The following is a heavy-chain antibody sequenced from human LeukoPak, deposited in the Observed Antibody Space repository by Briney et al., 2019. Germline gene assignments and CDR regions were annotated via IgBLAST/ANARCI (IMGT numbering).Heavy chain of an antibody. J-gene: IGHJ4*02. V-gene: IGHV1-2*02. CDR2: ITPNSGGT. Sequence: GASVKVSCKASGYTFTGYYMHWVRQAPGQGLEWMGWITPNSGGTHYAQRFQGRVTMTRDTSISTAYMELSRLTSDDTAVYYCPRDRIGRMNDYWGQGTLVTVSS. CDR3: PRDRIGRMNDY. CDR1: GYTFTGYY. D-gene: IGHD3-16*01.